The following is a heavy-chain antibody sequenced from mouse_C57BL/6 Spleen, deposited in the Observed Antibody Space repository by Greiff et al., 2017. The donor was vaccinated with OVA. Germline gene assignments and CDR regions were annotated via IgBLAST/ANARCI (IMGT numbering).Heavy chain of an antibody. CDR3: ARYYYGGGDY. Sequence: EVQLQQSGPELVKPGASVKISCKASGYTFTDYYMNWVKQSHGKSLEWIGDINPNNGGTSYNQKFKGKATLTVDKSSSTAYMELRSLTSEDSAVYYCARYYYGGGDYWGQGTSVTVSS. CDR1: GYTFTDYY. V-gene: IGHV1-26*01. J-gene: IGHJ4*01. CDR2: INPNNGGT. D-gene: IGHD1-1*01.